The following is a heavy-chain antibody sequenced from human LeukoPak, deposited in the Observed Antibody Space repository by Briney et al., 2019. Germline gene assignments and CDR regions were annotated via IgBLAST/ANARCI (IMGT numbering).Heavy chain of an antibody. D-gene: IGHD5-18*01. CDR3: AKDRIQLWLNYYMDV. V-gene: IGHV3-23*01. CDR2: ISGSGGST. CDR1: GFTFSSYA. Sequence: PGGSLRLSCAASGFTFSSYAMSWVRQAPGKGLEWVSAISGSGGSTYYADSVKGRFTISRDNSKNTLYLQMNSLRAEDTAVYYCAKDRIQLWLNYYMDVWGKGTTVTVSS. J-gene: IGHJ6*03.